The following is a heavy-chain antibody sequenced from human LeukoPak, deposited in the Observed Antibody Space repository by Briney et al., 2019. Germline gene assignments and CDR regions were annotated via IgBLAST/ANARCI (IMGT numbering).Heavy chain of an antibody. CDR1: GGSISSYY. J-gene: IGHJ4*02. V-gene: IGHV4-59*01. CDR2: IYYSGST. Sequence: SETLSLTCTVSGGSISSYYWSWIRQPPGKGLEWIGYIYYSGSTNYNPSPKSRVTISVDTSKNQFSLKLSSVTAADTAVYYCAREGSGWYSYDYWGQGTLVTVSS. D-gene: IGHD6-19*01. CDR3: AREGSGWYSYDY.